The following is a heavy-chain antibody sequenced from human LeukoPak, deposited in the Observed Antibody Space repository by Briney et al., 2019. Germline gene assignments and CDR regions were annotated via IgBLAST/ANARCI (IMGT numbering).Heavy chain of an antibody. CDR2: ISGSGGST. Sequence: GGSLRLSCAASGFTFSSYAMSWVRQGPGEGLEWVSAISGSGGSTYYADSVKGRFTISRDNSKNTLYLQMNSLRAEDTAVYYCAKDRGYSYGLPDAFDIWGQGTMVTVSS. CDR3: AKDRGYSYGLPDAFDI. CDR1: GFTFSSYA. D-gene: IGHD5-18*01. V-gene: IGHV3-23*01. J-gene: IGHJ3*02.